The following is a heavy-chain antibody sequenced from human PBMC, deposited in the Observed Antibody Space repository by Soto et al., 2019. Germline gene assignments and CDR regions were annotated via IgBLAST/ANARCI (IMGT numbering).Heavy chain of an antibody. D-gene: IGHD2-15*01. V-gene: IGHV3-23*01. CDR1: GFTFSSYD. CDR3: AKRMSYYFDY. J-gene: IGHJ4*02. CDR2: ISHDGATT. Sequence: GGSLRLSCVASGFTFSSYDMTWVRQAPGKGLEYLSGISHDGATTYYPDSVKGRFTISRDNSKNTVYLHLTSLRVDDTAVYYCAKRMSYYFDYWGQGTLVTVSS.